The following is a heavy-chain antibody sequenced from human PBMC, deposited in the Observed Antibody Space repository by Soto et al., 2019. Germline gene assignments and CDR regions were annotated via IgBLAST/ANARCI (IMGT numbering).Heavy chain of an antibody. CDR1: VYSFTDYY. J-gene: IGHJ5*02. CDR3: ARGGGSGWHGDWFDP. V-gene: IGHV1-2*02. D-gene: IGHD6-19*01. CDR2: MNPNSDGA. Sequence: QVHLVQSGAEVKEPGASVKASCKASVYSFTDYYIHWVRQAPGQGLEWMGWMNPNSDGANYAQKFRGRVTMTRDKSIRTAYMEVNRLTSDDTAVYFCARGGGSGWHGDWFDPWGQGTLVTVSS.